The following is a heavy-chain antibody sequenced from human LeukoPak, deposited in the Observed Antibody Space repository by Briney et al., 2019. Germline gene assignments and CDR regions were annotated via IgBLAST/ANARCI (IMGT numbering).Heavy chain of an antibody. CDR1: GGTFSSYA. D-gene: IGHD6-13*01. Sequence: PAASVKVSCKASGGTFSSYAISWVRQAPGQGLEWMGGIIPIFGTANYAQKFQGRVTITADESTSTAYMELSSLRAEDTAVYYCARDHLGQQLGIFDPWGQGTLVTVSS. CDR2: IIPIFGTA. J-gene: IGHJ5*02. CDR3: ARDHLGQQLGIFDP. V-gene: IGHV1-69*13.